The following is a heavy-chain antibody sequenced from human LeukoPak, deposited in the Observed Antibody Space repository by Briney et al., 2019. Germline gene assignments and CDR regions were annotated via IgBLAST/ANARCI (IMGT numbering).Heavy chain of an antibody. Sequence: SETLSLTCTVSGGSISSYYWSWIRQPPGKGLEWIGYIYYSGSTNYNPSLKSRVTISVDTSKNQFSLKLSSVTAADTAVYYCARGVSDYVWGSYRSGSNWFDPWGQGTLVTVSS. V-gene: IGHV4-59*12. CDR2: IYYSGST. CDR1: GGSISSYY. J-gene: IGHJ5*02. D-gene: IGHD3-16*02. CDR3: ARGVSDYVWGSYRSGSNWFDP.